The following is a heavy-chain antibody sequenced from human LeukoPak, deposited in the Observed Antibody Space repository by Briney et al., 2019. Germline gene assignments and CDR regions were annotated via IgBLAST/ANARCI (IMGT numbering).Heavy chain of an antibody. CDR1: DGSISSNKYY. CDR2: RFYSGST. D-gene: IGHD6-19*01. Sequence: SDTLSLTCTVSDGSISSNKYYWAWIRQPPGKGLEWIGRRFYSGSTYSNPSLKSPVIVSVDTSKNQFFLRLNSVTAADTAVYHCARHLAVAGTNYNWFDRWGQGTQVTVSS. J-gene: IGHJ5*02. CDR3: ARHLAVAGTNYNWFDR. V-gene: IGHV4-39*01.